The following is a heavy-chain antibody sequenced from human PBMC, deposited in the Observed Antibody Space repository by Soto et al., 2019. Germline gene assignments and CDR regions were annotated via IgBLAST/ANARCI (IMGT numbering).Heavy chain of an antibody. Sequence: PVGSLRLSCAASGFPFGDFGMHWLRQAPGKGLEWVAVISHDGSDKFYADSVKARFTISRDNSKNTLYLQMNSLRAEDTAVYYCAKSPSDSKIWTYGYWGQGTLVTVSS. D-gene: IGHD1-7*01. CDR3: AKSPSDSKIWTYGY. CDR2: ISHDGSDK. CDR1: GFPFGDFG. J-gene: IGHJ4*02. V-gene: IGHV3-30*18.